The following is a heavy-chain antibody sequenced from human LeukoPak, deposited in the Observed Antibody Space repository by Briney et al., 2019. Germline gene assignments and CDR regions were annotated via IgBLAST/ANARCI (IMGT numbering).Heavy chain of an antibody. J-gene: IGHJ4*02. V-gene: IGHV3-48*01. CDR1: GFTFSFYS. D-gene: IGHD3-3*01. CDR3: TTMRFLEWLSSFDY. CDR2: ISSSSSTI. Sequence: PGGSLRLSCAASGFTFSFYSMNWVRQAPGKGLEWVSYISSSSSTIYYADSVKGRFTISRDNAKNSLYLQMNSLKTEDTAVYYCTTMRFLEWLSSFDYWGQGPLVTVSS.